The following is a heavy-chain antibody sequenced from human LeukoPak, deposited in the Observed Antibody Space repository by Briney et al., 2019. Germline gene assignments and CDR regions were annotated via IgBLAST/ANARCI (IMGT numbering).Heavy chain of an antibody. J-gene: IGHJ4*02. CDR3: ARLRDGYNIDY. CDR2: IYSSGTT. CDR1: GGSISSYF. D-gene: IGHD5-24*01. Sequence: MTSETLSLTCTVSGGSISSYFWSWIRQPAGKGLEWIGRIYSSGTTNYNPSLKSRVTMSVDTSKNQFSLKLSSVTAADTAVCYCARLRDGYNIDYWGQGTLVTVSS. V-gene: IGHV4-4*07.